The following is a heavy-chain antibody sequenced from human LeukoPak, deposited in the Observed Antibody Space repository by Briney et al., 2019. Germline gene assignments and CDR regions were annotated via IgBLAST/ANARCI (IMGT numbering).Heavy chain of an antibody. CDR1: GFTVSNKY. CDR2: IYSGGST. J-gene: IGHJ6*02. D-gene: IGHD3-10*01. Sequence: GGSLRLSCAASGFTVSNKYMTWVRQAPGKGLEWVSVIYSGGSTYYADPVKGRFTISRDNSKNTLYLQMNSLRAEDTAVYYCARDNNFWFGELLSPGYYGMDVWGQGTTVTVSS. V-gene: IGHV3-66*01. CDR3: ARDNNFWFGELLSPGYYGMDV.